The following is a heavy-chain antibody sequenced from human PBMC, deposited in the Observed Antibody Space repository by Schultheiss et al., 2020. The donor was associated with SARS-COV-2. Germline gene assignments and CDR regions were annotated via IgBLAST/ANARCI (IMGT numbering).Heavy chain of an antibody. CDR3: ARGGYYDSSGYSPIDY. CDR1: GDSISSYY. D-gene: IGHD3-22*01. J-gene: IGHJ4*02. CDR2: IYYSGST. V-gene: IGHV4-59*01. Sequence: SQTLSLTCTVSGDSISSYYWSWIRQPPGKGLEWIGYIYYSGSTNYNPSLKSRVTISVDTSKNQFSLKLSSVTAADTAVYYCARGGYYDSSGYSPIDYWGQGTLVTVSS.